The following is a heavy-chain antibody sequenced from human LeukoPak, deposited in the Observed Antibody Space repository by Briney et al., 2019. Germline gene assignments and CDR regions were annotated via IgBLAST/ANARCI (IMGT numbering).Heavy chain of an antibody. Sequence: GGSLRLSCAASGFTFSSYSMNWVRQAPGKGLEWVSSISSSSSYIYYADSVKGRFTISRDNAKNSLYLQMNSLRAENTAVYYCARDPTRDGYNSADYWGQGTPVTVSS. J-gene: IGHJ4*02. CDR3: ARDPTRDGYNSADY. V-gene: IGHV3-21*01. CDR2: ISSSSSYI. CDR1: GFTFSSYS. D-gene: IGHD5-24*01.